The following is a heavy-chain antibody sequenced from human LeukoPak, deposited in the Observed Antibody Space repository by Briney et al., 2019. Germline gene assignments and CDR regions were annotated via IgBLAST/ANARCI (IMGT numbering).Heavy chain of an antibody. Sequence: ASVKVSCKASGYTFTGYYMHWVRQAPGQGLEWMGWINPNSGGTNYAQKFQGRVTMTRDTSISTAYMELSRLRSDDTAVYYCARVAAWVGHMDVWGKGTTVTVSS. J-gene: IGHJ6*03. D-gene: IGHD1-26*01. CDR1: GYTFTGYY. CDR3: ARVAAWVGHMDV. CDR2: INPNSGGT. V-gene: IGHV1-2*02.